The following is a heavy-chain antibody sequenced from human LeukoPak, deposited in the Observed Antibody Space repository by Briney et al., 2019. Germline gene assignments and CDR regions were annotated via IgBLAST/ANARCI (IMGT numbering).Heavy chain of an antibody. V-gene: IGHV3-74*01. D-gene: IGHD5-12*01. J-gene: IGHJ4*02. CDR1: GFAFSSYW. CDR2: INSDGSST. Sequence: GGSLRLSCAASGFAFSSYWIHWVRQAPGKGLVWVSRINSDGSSTSYADSVKGRFTISRDNAKNTLYLQMNSLRAEDTAVYYCARGGYSGYVPFDYWGQGTLVTVSS. CDR3: ARGGYSGYVPFDY.